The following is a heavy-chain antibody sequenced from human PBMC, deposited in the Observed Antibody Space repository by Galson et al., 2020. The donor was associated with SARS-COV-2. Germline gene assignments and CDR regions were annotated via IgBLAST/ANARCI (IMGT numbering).Heavy chain of an antibody. CDR2: IYPGDSDT. J-gene: IGHJ5*02. D-gene: IGHD3-3*01. CDR1: GYSFTSYW. V-gene: IGHV5-51*01. Sequence: GGSLRLSCKGSGYSFTSYWIGWVRQMPGKGLEWMGIIYPGDSDTRYSPSFQGQVTISADKSISTAYLQWSSLKASDTAMYYCARWDTIFGFDPWGQGTLVTGSS. CDR3: ARWDTIFGFDP.